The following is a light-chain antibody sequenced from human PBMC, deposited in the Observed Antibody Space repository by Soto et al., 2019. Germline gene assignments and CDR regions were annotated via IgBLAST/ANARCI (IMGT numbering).Light chain of an antibody. CDR3: QQCNYWPLYT. V-gene: IGKV3-15*01. J-gene: IGKJ2*01. CDR1: QSLSTN. Sequence: EIVMTQSPTTLSVSPGEGATLSCRASQSLSTNLAWYQQKPGQSPRLLIYEASTRASGVPARFSGSGSGTEFTLTISSLESEDFAVYYCQQCNYWPLYTFGQGTKLEIK. CDR2: EAS.